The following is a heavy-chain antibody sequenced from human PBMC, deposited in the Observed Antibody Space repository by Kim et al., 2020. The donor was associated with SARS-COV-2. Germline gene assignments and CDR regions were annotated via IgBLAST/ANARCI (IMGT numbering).Heavy chain of an antibody. CDR2: INHSGST. V-gene: IGHV4-34*01. J-gene: IGHJ6*02. D-gene: IGHD3-3*01. CDR3: ARGVAYYDFWSGYHRYYYYGMDV. Sequence: SETLSLTCAVYGGSFSGYYWSWIRQPPGKGLEWIGEINHSGSTNYNPSLKSRVTISVDTSKNQFSLKLSSVTAADTAVYYCARGVAYYDFWSGYHRYYYYGMDVWGQGTTVTVSS. CDR1: GGSFSGYY.